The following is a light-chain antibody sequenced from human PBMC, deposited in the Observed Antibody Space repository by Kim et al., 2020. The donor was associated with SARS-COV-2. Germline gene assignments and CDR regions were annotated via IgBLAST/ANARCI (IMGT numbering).Light chain of an antibody. J-gene: IGLJ2*01. CDR2: QDN. V-gene: IGLV3-1*01. CDR3: QAWDSSTSGVV. CDR1: KLGDKY. Sequence: SYELTQPPSVSVSPGQTASITCSGDKLGDKYACWYQQKSGQSPVRVIYQDNKRPSGIPERFSGSNSGNTATLTISGTQAMDEADYYCQAWDSSTSGVVFGGGTQRTVL.